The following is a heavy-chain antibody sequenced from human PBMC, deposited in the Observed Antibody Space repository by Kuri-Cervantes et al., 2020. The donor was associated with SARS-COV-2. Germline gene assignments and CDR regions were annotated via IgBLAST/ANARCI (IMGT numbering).Heavy chain of an antibody. V-gene: IGHV3-23*01. J-gene: IGHJ6*03. CDR1: GGSISSGDYY. CDR2: ISGSGGST. D-gene: IGHD2-2*02. CDR3: ARLHTDIVVVPAAIRSHYYYYYMDV. Sequence: ETLSLTCTVSGGSISSGDYYWSWIRQPPGKGLEWVSAISGSGGSTYYADSVKGRFTISRDNSKNSLYLQMNSLRAEDTAVYYCARLHTDIVVVPAAIRSHYYYYYMDVWGKGTTVTVSS.